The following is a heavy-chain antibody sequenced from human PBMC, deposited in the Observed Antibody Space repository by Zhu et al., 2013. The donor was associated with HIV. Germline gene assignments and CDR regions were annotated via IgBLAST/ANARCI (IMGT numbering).Heavy chain of an antibody. V-gene: IGHV5-51*01. CDR2: IYPGDSDT. CDR3: VLNFRAGPGDGTNYGMDV. Sequence: EVQLVQSGAEVKKPGESLKISCKGSGYSFTSYWIGWVRQMPGKGLEWMGIIYPGDSDTRYSPSFQGQVTISADKSISTAYLQWSSLKASDTAMYYCVLNFRAGPGDGTNYGMDVWGQGTTVTVSS. CDR1: GYSFTSYW. J-gene: IGHJ6*02. D-gene: IGHD3-10*01.